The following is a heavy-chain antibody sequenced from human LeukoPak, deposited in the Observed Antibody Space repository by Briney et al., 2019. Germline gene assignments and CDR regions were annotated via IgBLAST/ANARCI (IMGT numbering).Heavy chain of an antibody. D-gene: IGHD1-26*01. J-gene: IGHJ3*02. CDR2: IWYDGSNK. V-gene: IGHV3-33*01. CDR1: GFTFSSYG. CDR3: ARDGGVGGSYFEGAFDI. Sequence: GGSLRLSCAASGFTFSSYGMHWVRQAPGKGLEWVAVIWYDGSNKYYADSVKGRFTISRDNSKNTLYLQMNSLRAEDTAVYYCARDGGVGGSYFEGAFDIWGQGTMVIVSS.